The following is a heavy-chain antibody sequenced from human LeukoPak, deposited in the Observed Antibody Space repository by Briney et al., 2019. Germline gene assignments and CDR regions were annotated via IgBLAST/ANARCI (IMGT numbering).Heavy chain of an antibody. Sequence: GWSLRLSCAASGFNFSSYGMSWVRQAPGKGLEWVSGISGSGGSTYYADSVKGRFTISRDNSKNTLYLRMNSLISEVTAVYSCARGGTCSDGSCYSRWFDPWGQGTLVTVSS. CDR1: GFNFSSYG. D-gene: IGHD2-15*01. CDR3: ARGGTCSDGSCYSRWFDP. J-gene: IGHJ5*02. CDR2: ISGSGGST. V-gene: IGHV3-23*01.